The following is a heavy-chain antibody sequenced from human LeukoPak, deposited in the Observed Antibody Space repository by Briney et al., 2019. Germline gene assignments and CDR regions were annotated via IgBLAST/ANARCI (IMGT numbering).Heavy chain of an antibody. CDR3: ARESDYGSGSYSY. J-gene: IGHJ4*02. CDR1: GGSISSSNW. D-gene: IGHD3-10*01. Sequence: SETLSLTCAVSGGSISSSNWWSWVRQPPGKGLEWIGEIYHSGSTNYNPSLKSRVTISVDKSKNQFSLKLSSVTAADTAVYYCARESDYGSGSYSYWGQGTLVTVSS. CDR2: IYHSGST. V-gene: IGHV4-4*02.